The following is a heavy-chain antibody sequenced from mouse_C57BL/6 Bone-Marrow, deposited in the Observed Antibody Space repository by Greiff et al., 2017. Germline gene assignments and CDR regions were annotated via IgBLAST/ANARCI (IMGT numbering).Heavy chain of an antibody. J-gene: IGHJ1*03. Sequence: EVQVVESGAELVRPGSSVKMSCKTSGYTFTSYGINWVKQRPGQGLEWIGYIYIGNGYTEYNEKFKGKATLPSDTSSRTAYMQLSSLTSEDSAIYLCARGATVVARYFDFWGTGTTVTVSS. CDR2: IYIGNGYT. V-gene: IGHV1-58*01. CDR1: GYTFTSYG. CDR3: ARGATVVARYFDF. D-gene: IGHD1-1*01.